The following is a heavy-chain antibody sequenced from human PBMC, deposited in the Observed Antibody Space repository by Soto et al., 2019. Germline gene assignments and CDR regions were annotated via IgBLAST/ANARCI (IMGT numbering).Heavy chain of an antibody. D-gene: IGHD1-1*01. J-gene: IGHJ4*02. CDR1: GLTFSGYT. Sequence: PWGSLRLSCVFSGLTFSGYTMSWVRQAPGKGLGWVSSVSGSGTSIYYADSVKGRFTISRDNSKNSVYLQMDSLTAEDKAVYYCASQEVEPPPYYFDQWGKGTLVTVSS. V-gene: IGHV3-21*01. CDR2: VSGSGTSI. CDR3: ASQEVEPPPYYFDQ.